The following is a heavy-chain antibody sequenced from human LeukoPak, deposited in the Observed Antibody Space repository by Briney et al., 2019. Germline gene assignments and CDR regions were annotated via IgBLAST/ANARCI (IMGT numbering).Heavy chain of an antibody. D-gene: IGHD2-8*01. CDR1: GFTFTDYY. CDR3: ARANAFPNGFDP. J-gene: IGHJ5*02. V-gene: IGHV3-11*01. Sequence: GGSLSLSCAASGFTFTDYYMSWIRQAPGKGLEWVSYISSSGRTIYYADSVKGRFTISRDNAKNSLYLQMNSLRAEDTAVYYGARANAFPNGFDPWGQGTMVTVSS. CDR2: ISSSGRTI.